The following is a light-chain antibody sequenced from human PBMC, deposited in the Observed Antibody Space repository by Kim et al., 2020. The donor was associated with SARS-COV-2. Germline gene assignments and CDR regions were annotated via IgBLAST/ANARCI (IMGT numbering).Light chain of an antibody. V-gene: IGLV3-21*04. CDR2: YDG. J-gene: IGLJ1*01. CDR1: NIGSKS. CDR3: QVWDGGSDHCV. Sequence: SYELTQPPSVSVAPGETASMTCWGNNIGSKSVHWYQQKPDQAPVLVIYYDGDRPSGIPERFSGSNSGNTATLTISRVEAGDEADYYCQVWDGGSDHCVFGTGTKVTVL.